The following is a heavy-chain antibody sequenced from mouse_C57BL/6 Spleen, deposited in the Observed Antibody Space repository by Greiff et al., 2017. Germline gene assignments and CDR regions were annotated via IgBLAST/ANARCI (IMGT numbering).Heavy chain of an antibody. Sequence: VQLQQSGAELVRPGASVKLSCTASGFNIKDYYMHWVKQRPEQGLEWIGRIDPEDGDTEYAPKFQGKATMTADTSSNTAYLQRSSLTSEDTAVYYCTTPFITTVVAPAYWGQGTLVTVSA. D-gene: IGHD1-1*01. CDR1: GFNIKDYY. CDR3: TTPFITTVVAPAY. J-gene: IGHJ3*01. V-gene: IGHV14-1*01. CDR2: IDPEDGDT.